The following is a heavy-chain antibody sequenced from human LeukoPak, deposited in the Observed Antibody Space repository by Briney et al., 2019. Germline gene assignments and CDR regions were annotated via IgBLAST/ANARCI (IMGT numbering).Heavy chain of an antibody. J-gene: IGHJ4*02. CDR2: IRNKANRNTT. V-gene: IGHV3-72*01. D-gene: IGHD1-26*01. Sequence: GGSLRLSRAASGFTFSDHYMDWVRQAPGKGLEWVGRIRNKANRNTTEYAASVKGRFTISRDDSKNSLYLQMNSLKTEDTAVYYCARDRYSGSYSDFWGQGTLVTVSS. CDR3: ARDRYSGSYSDF. CDR1: GFTFSDHY.